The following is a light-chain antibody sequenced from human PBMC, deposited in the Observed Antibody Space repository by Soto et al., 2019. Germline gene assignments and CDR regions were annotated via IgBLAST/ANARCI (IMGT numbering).Light chain of an antibody. V-gene: IGKV1-5*03. CDR3: QQYGSSPPT. CDR2: KAY. CDR1: QTISSW. J-gene: IGKJ1*01. Sequence: DIPSTESPSTLSASVRDRVTITCRASQTISSWLAWFQQRTGRDHKFLSEKAYSLKNWVPLRFSGNGSWTDCTLTINRLEPADVALYYCQQYGSSPPTVGQGTKV.